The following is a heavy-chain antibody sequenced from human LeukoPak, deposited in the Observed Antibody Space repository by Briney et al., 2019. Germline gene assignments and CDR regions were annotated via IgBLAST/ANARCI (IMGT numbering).Heavy chain of an antibody. CDR1: RFTFDDYA. CDR3: AKGVGATFDAFDI. CDR2: ISWNSGSI. Sequence: GGSLRLSCAASRFTFDDYAMHWVRQAPGKGLEWVSGISWNSGSIGYADSVKGRFTISRDNAKNSLYLQMNSLRAEDTALYYCAKGVGATFDAFDIWGQGTMVTVSS. V-gene: IGHV3-9*01. D-gene: IGHD1-26*01. J-gene: IGHJ3*02.